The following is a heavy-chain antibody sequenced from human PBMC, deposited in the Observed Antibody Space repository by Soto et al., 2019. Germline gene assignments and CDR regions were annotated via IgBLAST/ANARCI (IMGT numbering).Heavy chain of an antibody. CDR1: GGSFSGYY. D-gene: IGHD3-10*01. CDR2: INHSGST. Sequence: QVQLQQWGAGLLTPSETLSLTCAVYGGSFSGYYWSWIRQPPGKGLEWIGEINHSGSTNYNPTLKSRVTISVDTSKNRFSLKLSSVTAAGKAVYYCARGVNMVRRDYYYYMDVWGKGTTVTVSS. J-gene: IGHJ6*03. V-gene: IGHV4-34*01. CDR3: ARGVNMVRRDYYYYMDV.